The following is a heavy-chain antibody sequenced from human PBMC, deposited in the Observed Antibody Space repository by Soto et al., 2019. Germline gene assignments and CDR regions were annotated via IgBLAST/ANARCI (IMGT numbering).Heavy chain of an antibody. CDR1: GFTFDDYT. CDR3: AKAGYSHSMDV. D-gene: IGHD4-4*01. Sequence: ESGGGLVQPGRSLRLSCAASGFTFDDYTMNWVRQAPGKGLEWVSGISWNSGSIGYADSVKGRFTISRDNAKNSLYLQTNSLRAAGTALYYCAKAGYSHSMDVWGKGTTVTVSS. CDR2: ISWNSGSI. J-gene: IGHJ6*03. V-gene: IGHV3-9*01.